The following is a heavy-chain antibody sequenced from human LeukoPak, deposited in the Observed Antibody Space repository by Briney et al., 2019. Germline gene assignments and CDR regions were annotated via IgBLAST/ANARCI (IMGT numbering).Heavy chain of an antibody. CDR2: MNPNSGNT. J-gene: IGHJ5*02. D-gene: IGHD2-15*01. V-gene: IGHV1-8*01. CDR1: GYTFTSYD. Sequence: ASVKVSCKASGYTFTSYDINWVRQATGQGLEWMGWMNPNSGNTGYAQKFQGRVTMTRNTSISTAYMELSSLRSEDTAVYYCAREVPGREWWRQINWFDPWGQGTLVIVSS. CDR3: AREVPGREWWRQINWFDP.